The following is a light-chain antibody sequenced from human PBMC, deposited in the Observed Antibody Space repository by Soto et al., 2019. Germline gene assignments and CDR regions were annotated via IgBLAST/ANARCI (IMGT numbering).Light chain of an antibody. V-gene: IGLV1-44*01. J-gene: IGLJ2*01. CDR1: TSNIGSYT. Sequence: QSVLTQPPSASGTPGQRVTISCSGSTSNIGSYTVNWYQQLPGAAPRLLIYSNNQRPSGVPDRFSGSKSGTSASLAISGLQSEDEADYYCATWDDSLNGLFGGGTKVTVL. CDR3: ATWDDSLNGL. CDR2: SNN.